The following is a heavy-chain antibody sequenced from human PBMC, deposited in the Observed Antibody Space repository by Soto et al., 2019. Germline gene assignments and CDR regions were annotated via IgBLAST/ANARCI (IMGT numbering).Heavy chain of an antibody. J-gene: IGHJ6*02. V-gene: IGHV3-49*03. CDR1: GFTFGDYA. CDR2: IRSKAYGGTT. Sequence: QTGGSLRLSCTASGFTFGDYAMSWFRQAPGKGLEWVGFIRSKAYGGTTEYAASVKGRFTISRDDSKSIAYLQMNSLKTEDTAVYYCTRESIAAAMDVWGQGTTVTVSS. D-gene: IGHD6-25*01. CDR3: TRESIAAAMDV.